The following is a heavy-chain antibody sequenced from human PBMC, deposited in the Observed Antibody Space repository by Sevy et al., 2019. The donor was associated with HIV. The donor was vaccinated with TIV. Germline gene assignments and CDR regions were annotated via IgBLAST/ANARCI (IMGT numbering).Heavy chain of an antibody. D-gene: IGHD1-26*01. Sequence: GVSLRLSCAASGITFSNGWMSWIRQAPGKGLEWVGRIKSKTYGGTADYAAPVKDRFTISRDDSKNTLYLQMNSLKTEDTAVYFCSTRGGFWGQGTVVTVSS. CDR3: STRGGF. CDR2: IKSKTYGGTA. V-gene: IGHV3-15*01. J-gene: IGHJ4*02. CDR1: GITFSNGW.